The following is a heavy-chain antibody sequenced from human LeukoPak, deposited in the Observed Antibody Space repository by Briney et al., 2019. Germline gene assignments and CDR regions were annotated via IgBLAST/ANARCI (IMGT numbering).Heavy chain of an antibody. J-gene: IGHJ5*02. CDR2: ITRSSGAT. V-gene: IGHV3-23*01. CDR3: ARGDIVVVPGAPNWFDP. Sequence: GSLRLSCAASGFTFSNSAMTWVRQAPARGLEWVSAITRSSGATYYADSVKGRFTISRDNSKNTLYLEMNSLRVDDTAVYYCARGDIVVVPGAPNWFDPWGQGTLVTVSS. CDR1: GFTFSNSA. D-gene: IGHD2-2*01.